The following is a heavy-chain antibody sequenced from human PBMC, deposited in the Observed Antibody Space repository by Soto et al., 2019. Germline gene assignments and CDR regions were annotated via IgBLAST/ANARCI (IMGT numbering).Heavy chain of an antibody. CDR3: ARGRYGDC. Sequence: QVHLVQSGAEVKKPGASVKVSCKGSGYAFTTYGITWVRQAPGQGLEWMGWISAHNGNTNYAQKLQGRVTVTRDTSPSTAYMELRSLRSDDTAVYYCARGRYGDCWGQGALVTVSS. CDR2: ISAHNGNT. V-gene: IGHV1-18*01. J-gene: IGHJ4*02. D-gene: IGHD1-1*01. CDR1: GYAFTTYG.